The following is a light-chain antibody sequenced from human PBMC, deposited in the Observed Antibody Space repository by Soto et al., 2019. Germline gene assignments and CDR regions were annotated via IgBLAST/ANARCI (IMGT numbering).Light chain of an antibody. CDR1: QGISTY. J-gene: IGKJ1*01. CDR2: AAS. V-gene: IGKV1-17*01. Sequence: DIQMTQSPSSLSASVGDRVTITCRASQGISTYLGWYQQKPGKAPKRLIYAASSLQSGVPSRFSGSGSGTEFTLTISSLQPEDFATYYCQQTYTSVATFGQGTKV. CDR3: QQTYTSVAT.